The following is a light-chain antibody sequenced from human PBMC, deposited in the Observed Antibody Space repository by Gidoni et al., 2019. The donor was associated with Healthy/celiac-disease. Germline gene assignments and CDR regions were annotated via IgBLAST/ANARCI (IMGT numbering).Light chain of an antibody. V-gene: IGKV1-39*01. J-gene: IGKJ2*01. CDR3: QQSYSTPYT. Sequence: DIQLTQSPSSLSASVGDRVTITCRASQSISSYLNWYQQKPGKAPKLLIYAASSLQSGVPSMFSGSGSGTDFTLTISSLQSEDFATYYCQQSYSTPYTFGQGTKLEIK. CDR1: QSISSY. CDR2: AAS.